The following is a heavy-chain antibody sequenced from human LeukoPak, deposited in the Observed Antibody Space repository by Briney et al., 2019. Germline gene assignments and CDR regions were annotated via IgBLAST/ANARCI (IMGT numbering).Heavy chain of an antibody. Sequence: PSETLSLTCTVSGASITSGDYFWGWIRQAPGKGLEWLGRVTYYGNSYYTPSLRGRVTISVDTPNNNFSLILHSVTATDTGVYFCVRGHSNNWFDPWGRGTLVTVYS. V-gene: IGHV4-39*02. CDR3: VRGHSNNWFDP. CDR2: VTYYGNS. D-gene: IGHD6-13*01. CDR1: GASITSGDYF. J-gene: IGHJ5*02.